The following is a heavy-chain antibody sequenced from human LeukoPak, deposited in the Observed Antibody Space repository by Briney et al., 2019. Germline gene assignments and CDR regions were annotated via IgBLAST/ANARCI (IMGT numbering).Heavy chain of an antibody. CDR2: IIPIFGTA. CDR3: ARDPFGYSSSANFDY. D-gene: IGHD6-6*01. CDR1: GGTFSSYA. J-gene: IGHJ4*02. V-gene: IGHV1-69*01. Sequence: SVKVSCKASGGTFSSYAISWVRQAPGQGLEWMGGIIPIFGTANYAQKFQGRVTITADESTSTAYMELSSLRSEDTAVYYCARDPFGYSSSANFDYWGQGTLVTVSS.